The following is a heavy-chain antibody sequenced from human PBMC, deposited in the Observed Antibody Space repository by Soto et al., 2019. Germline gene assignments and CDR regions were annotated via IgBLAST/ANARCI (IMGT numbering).Heavy chain of an antibody. CDR2: LYWDDDK. CDR3: VQSRCGGDCLEIYSSHAYNGLDV. D-gene: IGHD2-21*02. V-gene: IGHV2-5*02. Sequence: QVTLKESGPTLVKPTQTLTLTCTVSGLSLRTTGVGVGWVRQPPGKALEWLALLYWDDDKRYSPSLRSRLTIAKDISEKQAVLTMTNIYTVDTATYYCVQSRCGGDCLEIYSSHAYNGLDVWGQGTTVTVSS. J-gene: IGHJ6*02. CDR1: GLSLRTTGVG.